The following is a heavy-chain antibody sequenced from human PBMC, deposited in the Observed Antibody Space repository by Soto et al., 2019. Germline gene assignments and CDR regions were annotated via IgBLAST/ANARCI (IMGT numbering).Heavy chain of an antibody. CDR2: IIPIFGVT. CDR1: GGTFSSYT. D-gene: IGHD3-16*01. Sequence: QVQLEQSGAEVKKPGSSVKVSCKASGGTFSSYTINWVRQAPGQGLEWMGRIIPIFGVTNYAQKFRGGVTITAEKATSTAYLELSSLGNNDTAVYYCIWAWERQAGDWGQGTLVSFSS. CDR3: IWAWERQAGD. J-gene: IGHJ4*02. V-gene: IGHV1-69*02.